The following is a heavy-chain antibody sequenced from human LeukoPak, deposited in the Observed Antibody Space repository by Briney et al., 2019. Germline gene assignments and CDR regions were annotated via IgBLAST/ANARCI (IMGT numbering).Heavy chain of an antibody. V-gene: IGHV4-30-2*01. CDR3: ARGVTSLYFDY. D-gene: IGHD3-16*02. J-gene: IGHJ4*02. CDR2: IYHSGST. Sequence: SETLSLTCAVSGGSISSGGYSWSWIRQPPGKGLEWIGYIYHSGSTYYNPSLKSRVTISVDRSKNQLSLNLGSVTAADTAVYYCARGVTSLYFDYWGQGTLVTVSS. CDR1: GGSISSGGYS.